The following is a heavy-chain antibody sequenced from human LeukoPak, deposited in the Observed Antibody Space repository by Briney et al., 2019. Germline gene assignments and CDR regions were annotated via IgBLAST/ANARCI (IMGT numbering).Heavy chain of an antibody. CDR3: ARAKVFWSDSPF. CDR2: IKLDGSEK. D-gene: IGHD3-3*01. CDR1: GFTFSNYW. J-gene: IGHJ4*02. Sequence: PGGSLRLSCAASGFTFSNYWMSWVRQAPGKGLEWVANIKLDGSEKYYADSVKGRFTISRDNAKNSLYLQMNSLRAEDTAVYYCARAKVFWSDSPFWGQGTLVAVSS. V-gene: IGHV3-7*01.